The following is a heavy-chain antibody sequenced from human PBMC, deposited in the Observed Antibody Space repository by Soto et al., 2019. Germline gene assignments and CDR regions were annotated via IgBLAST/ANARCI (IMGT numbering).Heavy chain of an antibody. CDR2: ISAYNGNT. V-gene: IGHV1-18*01. J-gene: IGHJ4*02. CDR3: ARDLYGYSYGYGPGY. CDR1: GYTFTSYG. D-gene: IGHD5-18*01. Sequence: QVQLVQSGAEVKKPGASVKVSCKASGYTFTSYGISWVRQAPGQGLEWMGWISAYNGNTNYAQKLQGRVTMTTDTSTSTAYMELRSLRSDDTDVYYCARDLYGYSYGYGPGYWGQGTLVTVSS.